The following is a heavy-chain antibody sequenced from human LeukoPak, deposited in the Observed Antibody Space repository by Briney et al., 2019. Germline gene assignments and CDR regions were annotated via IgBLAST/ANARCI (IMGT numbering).Heavy chain of an antibody. Sequence: PGRSLRLSRAASGFTFSSYGMHWVRQAPGKGLEWVAVISYDGSNKYYADSVKGRFTISRDNSKNTLYLQMNSLRAEDTAVYYCAKDLVPWATVTTAFDYWGQGTLVTVSS. J-gene: IGHJ4*02. CDR1: GFTFSSYG. CDR3: AKDLVPWATVTTAFDY. V-gene: IGHV3-30*18. D-gene: IGHD4-17*01. CDR2: ISYDGSNK.